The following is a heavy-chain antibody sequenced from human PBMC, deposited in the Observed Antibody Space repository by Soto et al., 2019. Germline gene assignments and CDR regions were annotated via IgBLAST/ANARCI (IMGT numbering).Heavy chain of an antibody. V-gene: IGHV3-30*03. J-gene: IGHJ5*02. Sequence: GGSLRLSCAASGFTFRSYGIHWVRRAPGKGLEWVALISYDGSNKYYADSVKGRFTISRDNSKNTLYLQMNDLRVEDTAVYYCAREAYSSGWYWFDPWGQGTLVTVSS. CDR1: GFTFRSYG. CDR2: ISYDGSNK. CDR3: AREAYSSGWYWFDP. D-gene: IGHD6-19*01.